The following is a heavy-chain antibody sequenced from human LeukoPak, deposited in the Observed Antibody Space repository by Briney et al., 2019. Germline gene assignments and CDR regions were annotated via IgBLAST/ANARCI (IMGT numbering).Heavy chain of an antibody. V-gene: IGHV1-2*02. CDR3: ARVRGLTVGGRGRYFDY. CDR2: INPTSGGT. J-gene: IGHJ4*02. Sequence: GASVKVSCKASGYTFTGYYMYWVRQAPGQGLEWMGWINPTSGGTNYAQKFQGRVTMTGDTSFSTAYMELSRLRSDDTAVYFCARVRGLTVGGRGRYFDYWGQGTLVTVSS. D-gene: IGHD1-26*01. CDR1: GYTFTGYY.